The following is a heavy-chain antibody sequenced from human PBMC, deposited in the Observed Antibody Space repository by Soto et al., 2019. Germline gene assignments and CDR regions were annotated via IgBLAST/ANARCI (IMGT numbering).Heavy chain of an antibody. CDR2: INPSGGST. J-gene: IGHJ4*02. CDR3: AKDRGLQWLVYYFDY. Sequence: ASVKVSCKASGYTFTSYYMHWVRQAPGQGLEWMGIINPSGGSTSYAQKFQGRVTMTRDTSTSTVYMELSSLRAEDTAVYYCAKDRGLQWLVYYFDYWGQGTLVTVSS. CDR1: GYTFTSYY. D-gene: IGHD6-19*01. V-gene: IGHV1-46*01.